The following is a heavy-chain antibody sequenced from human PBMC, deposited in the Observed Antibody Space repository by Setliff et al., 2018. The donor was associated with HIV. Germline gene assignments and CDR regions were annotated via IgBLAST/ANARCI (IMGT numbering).Heavy chain of an antibody. Sequence: SVTVSCKASGYTFINYAMNWVRQAPGQGLEWMGGIIPILGITNYAQKFQGRVTISADKSTSTVSMELSSLRSGDTAVYHCARSSYDILTGYYKALEYWGQGTLVTVSS. D-gene: IGHD3-9*01. CDR3: ARSSYDILTGYYKALEY. CDR1: GYTFINYA. J-gene: IGHJ4*02. CDR2: IIPILGIT. V-gene: IGHV1-69*10.